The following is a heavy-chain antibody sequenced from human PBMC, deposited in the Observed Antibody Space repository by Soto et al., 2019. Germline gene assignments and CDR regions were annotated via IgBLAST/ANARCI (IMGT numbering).Heavy chain of an antibody. J-gene: IGHJ4*02. D-gene: IGHD4-17*01. CDR2: ISNDGSDK. CDR1: GFTFSSYG. Sequence: QVQLVESGGGVVQPGRSLRLSCAASGFTFSSYGMHWVRQAPGKGLEWVAVISNDGSDKYYADSVKGRFTISRDNSKNTLHMQMNSLRAEDTALYYCVKEGRYGDYGNYWGQGTLVTVSS. CDR3: VKEGRYGDYGNY. V-gene: IGHV3-30*18.